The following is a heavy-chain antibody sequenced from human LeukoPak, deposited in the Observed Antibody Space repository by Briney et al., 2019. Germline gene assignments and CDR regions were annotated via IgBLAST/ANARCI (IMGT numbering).Heavy chain of an antibody. CDR1: GYTFTGYY. Sequence: ASVKVSCKASGYTFTGYYMYWVRQAPGQGLEWMGWINPNSGGTNYAQKFQGRVTMTRDTSISTAYMELSRLRSDDTAVYYCASDWGLSQLEYCSNTNCYMGAFDIWGQGTMVTVSS. D-gene: IGHD2-2*02. J-gene: IGHJ3*02. CDR2: INPNSGGT. V-gene: IGHV1-2*02. CDR3: ASDWGLSQLEYCSNTNCYMGAFDI.